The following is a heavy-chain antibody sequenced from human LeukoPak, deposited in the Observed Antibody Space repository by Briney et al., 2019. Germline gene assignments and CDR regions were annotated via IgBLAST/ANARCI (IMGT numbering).Heavy chain of an antibody. CDR1: GGSISSYY. D-gene: IGHD2-15*01. CDR2: IYTSGST. CDR3: ARDRYCSGGICSRKPTYFDY. V-gene: IGHV4-4*07. Sequence: PSETLSLTCTVSGGSISSYYWSWIRQPAGKGLEWIGRIYTSGSTNYNPSLKSRVTMSVDTSKNQFSLKLSSVTAADTAVYYCARDRYCSGGICSRKPTYFDYWGQGTLVTVSS. J-gene: IGHJ4*02.